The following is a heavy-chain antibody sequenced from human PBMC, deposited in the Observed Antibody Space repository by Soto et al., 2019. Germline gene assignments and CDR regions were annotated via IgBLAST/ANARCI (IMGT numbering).Heavy chain of an antibody. CDR1: RFTFSSYG. CDR2: LWYGASNE. Sequence: GLSRRLSCAASRFTFSSYGIRWVRQAPGKVLEWVAILWYGASNEYYGDSVKGRFTISRDNSKNTLYLEMNSLRAEDTAVYYCARDAAPYCSSTSCYLFDSWGQGTLVTVSS. CDR3: ARDAAPYCSSTSCYLFDS. J-gene: IGHJ4*02. V-gene: IGHV3-33*08. D-gene: IGHD2-2*01.